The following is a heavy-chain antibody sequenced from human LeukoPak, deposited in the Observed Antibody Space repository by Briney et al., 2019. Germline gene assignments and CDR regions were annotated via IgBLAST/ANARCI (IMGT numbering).Heavy chain of an antibody. J-gene: IGHJ4*02. V-gene: IGHV1-69*13. CDR3: ARDGGGSVDY. D-gene: IGHD3-16*01. CDR1: GVTFSSYA. Sequence: GASVKVSCKASGVTFSSYAMSWVRQAPGQGLEWMGGIIPMFKTPMYVQKFQDRLTITADESTRTAYMELNSLRSDDTAVYYCARDGGGSVDYWGQGTPITVSS. CDR2: IIPMFKTP.